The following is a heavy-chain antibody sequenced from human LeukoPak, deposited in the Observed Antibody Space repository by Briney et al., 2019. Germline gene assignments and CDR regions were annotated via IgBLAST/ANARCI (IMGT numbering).Heavy chain of an antibody. D-gene: IGHD6-6*01. Sequence: PGGSLRLSCAASGFTFSSYGMHWVRQAPGKGLEWVAFIRYDGSNKYYADSVKGRFTISRDNSKNTLYLQMNSLRAKDTAVYYCAKDPAAARSFWDYWGQGTLVTVSS. CDR3: AKDPAAARSFWDY. CDR1: GFTFSSYG. CDR2: IRYDGSNK. V-gene: IGHV3-30*02. J-gene: IGHJ4*02.